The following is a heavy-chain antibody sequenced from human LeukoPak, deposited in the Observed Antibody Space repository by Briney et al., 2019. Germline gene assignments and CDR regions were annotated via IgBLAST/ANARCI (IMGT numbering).Heavy chain of an antibody. CDR2: MYYSGST. J-gene: IGHJ4*02. V-gene: IGHV4-39*07. CDR3: ARFVVGATAFDY. Sequence: SETLSLTCTVSGGSISSSSYYWGWIRQPPGKGLEWIGCMYYSGSTYYSTSLKSRVTISVDTSKNQFSLKVSSVTAADTAVYYCARFVVGATAFDYWGQGTLVTVSS. D-gene: IGHD1-26*01. CDR1: GGSISSSSYY.